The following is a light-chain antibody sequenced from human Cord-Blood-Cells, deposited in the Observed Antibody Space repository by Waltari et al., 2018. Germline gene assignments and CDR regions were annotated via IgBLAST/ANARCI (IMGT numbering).Light chain of an antibody. J-gene: IGKJ5*01. CDR3: QQSYSTPIT. CDR2: AAS. V-gene: IGKV1-39*01. Sequence: DIQMTQSPSSLSASVGDRVTITCRASQSSNSYLNWYQQKPGKAPKLLIYAASSLQSGVPSRFSGSGSGTDFTLTISSLQPEDFATYYCQQSYSTPITFGQGTRLEIK. CDR1: QSSNSY.